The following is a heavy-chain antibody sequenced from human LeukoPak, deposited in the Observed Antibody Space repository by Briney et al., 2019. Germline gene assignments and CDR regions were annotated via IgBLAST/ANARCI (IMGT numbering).Heavy chain of an antibody. CDR2: IHYSGST. V-gene: IGHV4-59*01. Sequence: SETLSLTCTVSGGSITNYYWSWIRQPPGKGLEWIGYIHYSGSTNYNPSLKSRVTISVDTSKNQFSLKLSSVTAADTAVYYCARYGSGSYTSSYAFDIWGQGTMVTVSS. CDR3: ARYGSGSYTSSYAFDI. J-gene: IGHJ3*02. CDR1: GGSITNYY. D-gene: IGHD3-10*01.